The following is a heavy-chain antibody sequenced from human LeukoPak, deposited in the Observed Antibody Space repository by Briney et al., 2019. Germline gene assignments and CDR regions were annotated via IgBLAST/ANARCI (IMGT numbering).Heavy chain of an antibody. CDR2: INHSGST. CDR1: GGSFSGYY. Sequence: PSETLSLTCAVYGGSFSGYYWSWIRQPPGKGLEWIGEINHSGSTNYNPSLKSRVTISVDTSKNQFSLKLSSVTAADTAVYYCARSGGYSYGYEVPYYFDYWGQGTLVTVSS. V-gene: IGHV4-34*01. J-gene: IGHJ4*02. D-gene: IGHD5-18*01. CDR3: ARSGGYSYGYEVPYYFDY.